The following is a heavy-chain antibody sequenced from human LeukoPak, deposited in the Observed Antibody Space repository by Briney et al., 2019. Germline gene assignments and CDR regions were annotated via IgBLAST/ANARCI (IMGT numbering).Heavy chain of an antibody. CDR3: ATVGGYCSSTSCYLYY. Sequence: ASVKVSCKVSGYTLTELSMHWVRQAPGKGLEWMGGFDPEDGETIYAQKFQGRVTMTEDTSTDTAYMELSSLRSEDTAVYYCATVGGYCSSTSCYLYYWGQGTLVTVSS. CDR2: FDPEDGET. CDR1: GYTLTELS. D-gene: IGHD2-2*03. J-gene: IGHJ4*02. V-gene: IGHV1-24*01.